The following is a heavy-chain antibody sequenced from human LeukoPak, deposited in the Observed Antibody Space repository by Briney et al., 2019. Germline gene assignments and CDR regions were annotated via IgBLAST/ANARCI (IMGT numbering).Heavy chain of an antibody. CDR2: IYSGGST. J-gene: IGHJ4*02. D-gene: IGHD2-8*01. V-gene: IGHV3-53*01. CDR3: ARGGRPYCINGVCYSSGPWGFDY. Sequence: GGSLRLSCAASGFTVSSNYMSWVRQAPGKGLEWVSVIYSGGSTYYADSLKGRFTISRDNSKNTLYLQMNSLRAEDTAVYYCARGGRPYCINGVCYSSGPWGFDYWGQGTLVTVS. CDR1: GFTVSSNY.